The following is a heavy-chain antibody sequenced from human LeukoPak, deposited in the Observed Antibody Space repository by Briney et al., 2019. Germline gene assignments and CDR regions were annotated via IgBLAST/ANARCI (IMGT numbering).Heavy chain of an antibody. CDR2: IYHNGNT. CDR3: ARGRGGSYYFDY. Sequence: SETLSLTCAVYGGSFSAYYWSWIRQPPGKGLEWIGEIYHNGNTNYNPSLKSRVTISVDTSKNQFSLKLSSVTAADTAVYYCARGRGGSYYFDYWGQGTLVTVSS. CDR1: GGSFSAYY. D-gene: IGHD2-15*01. V-gene: IGHV4-34*01. J-gene: IGHJ4*02.